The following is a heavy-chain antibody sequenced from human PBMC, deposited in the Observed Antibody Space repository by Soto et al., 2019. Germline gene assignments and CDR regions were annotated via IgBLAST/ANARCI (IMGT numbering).Heavy chain of an antibody. V-gene: IGHV1-18*01. Sequence: QVQLVQSGAEVKEPGASVRVSCKASGYTFASYGFSWVRQAPGQGLEWVAWISANSGDTNSAQKFQDRVTWTTDTSTSTAYMDLRSLRSDDTAVYYCARDFRDSCRGTSCIYFDYWGQGTLVTVSS. CDR1: GYTFASYG. CDR3: ARDFRDSCRGTSCIYFDY. CDR2: ISANSGDT. D-gene: IGHD2-2*01. J-gene: IGHJ4*02.